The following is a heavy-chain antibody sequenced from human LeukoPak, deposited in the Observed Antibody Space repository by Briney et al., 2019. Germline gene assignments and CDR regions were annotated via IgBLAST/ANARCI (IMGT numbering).Heavy chain of an antibody. D-gene: IGHD2-2*02. Sequence: GGSLRLSCSASGFTVSSNYMSWVRQAPGKGLEWVSVIYSGGRTYYADSVKGRFTISRDNSKNTLYLQMDSLRAEDTAVYYCATDYCSSTSCYTGDYWGQGTLVTVSS. CDR2: IYSGGRT. CDR3: ATDYCSSTSCYTGDY. CDR1: GFTVSSNY. J-gene: IGHJ4*02. V-gene: IGHV3-53*01.